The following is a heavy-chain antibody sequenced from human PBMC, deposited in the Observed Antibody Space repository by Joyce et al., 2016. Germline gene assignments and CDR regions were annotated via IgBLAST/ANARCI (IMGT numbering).Heavy chain of an antibody. CDR2: FHPEDGDT. CDR1: GKSLSELS. Sequence: QVQLAQSGPEVKKPGASVKVSCKVSGKSLSELSMHWVRHCPGKGLEGLGGFHPEDGDTMYAENLPGRVTMTEDTSTDTGYMELNSLTFEDTAVYYCAISSVHGWGVWVSWGQGTLVTVSS. CDR3: AISSVHGWGVWVS. V-gene: IGHV1-24*01. J-gene: IGHJ5*02. D-gene: IGHD3-16*01.